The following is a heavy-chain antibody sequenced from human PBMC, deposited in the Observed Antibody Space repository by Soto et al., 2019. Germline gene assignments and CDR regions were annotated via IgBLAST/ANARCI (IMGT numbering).Heavy chain of an antibody. CDR2: IYYGGST. D-gene: IGHD5-18*01. CDR1: GGSISSYY. CDR3: AGGYSYDNWFDP. J-gene: IGHJ5*02. V-gene: IGHV4-59*01. Sequence: SETLSLTCTVSGGSISSYYWSWIRQPPGKGLEWIGYIYYGGSTNYNPSLKSRVTISVDTSKNQFSLKLSSVTAADTAVYYCAGGYSYDNWFDPWGQGTLVTVSS.